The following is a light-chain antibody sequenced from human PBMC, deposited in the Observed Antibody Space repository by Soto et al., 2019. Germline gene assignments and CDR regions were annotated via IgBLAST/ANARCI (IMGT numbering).Light chain of an antibody. CDR1: RSVSSS. Sequence: EIVLTQSPATLSLSPGERATLSCRAGRSVSSSFAWYQQNPGQAPRLPIYDASNRATGVPARFSGSGSGPDFTLTISSLEPEDFAVYYCQQRSNWPLTFGGGTKVEIK. V-gene: IGKV3-11*01. CDR3: QQRSNWPLT. J-gene: IGKJ4*01. CDR2: DAS.